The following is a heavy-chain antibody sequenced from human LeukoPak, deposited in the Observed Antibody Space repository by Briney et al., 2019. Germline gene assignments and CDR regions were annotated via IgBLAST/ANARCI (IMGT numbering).Heavy chain of an antibody. J-gene: IGHJ4*02. CDR1: GGSISSGSYY. D-gene: IGHD2-15*01. Sequence: SETLSLTCTVSGGSISSGSYYWSWIRQPAGKGLEWIGRIYTSGSTNYNPSLKSRVTISVDTSKNQFSLKLSSVTAADTAVYYCARGPAPRQIDYWGQGTLVTVSS. CDR2: IYTSGST. CDR3: ARGPAPRQIDY. V-gene: IGHV4-61*02.